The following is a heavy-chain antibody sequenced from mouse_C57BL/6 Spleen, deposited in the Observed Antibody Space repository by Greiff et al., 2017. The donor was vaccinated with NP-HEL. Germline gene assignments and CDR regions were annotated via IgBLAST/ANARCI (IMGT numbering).Heavy chain of an antibody. V-gene: IGHV2-9-1*01. CDR1: GFSLTSYA. J-gene: IGHJ2*01. Sequence: VQRVESGPGLVAPSQSLSITCTVSGFSLTSYAISWVRQPPGKGLEWLGVIWTGGGTNYNSALKSRLSISKDNSKSQVFLKMNSLQTDDTARYYCARTLTGHYYGSGDYFDYWGQGTTLTVSS. CDR3: ARTLTGHYYGSGDYFDY. D-gene: IGHD1-1*01. CDR2: IWTGGGT.